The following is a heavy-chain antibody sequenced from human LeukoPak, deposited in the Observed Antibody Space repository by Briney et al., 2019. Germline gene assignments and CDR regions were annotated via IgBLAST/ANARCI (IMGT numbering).Heavy chain of an antibody. D-gene: IGHD3-22*01. CDR1: GDSISSGGYY. CDR2: IYHGGST. V-gene: IGHV4-30-2*01. J-gene: IGHJ4*02. Sequence: SETLSLTCTVSGDSISSGGYYWSWIRQPPGKGLEWIGHIYHGGSTYYNPSLNSRVTISVDRSKNQFSLKLSSVTAADTAVYYCARLPGGYYDSSGNYYFDYWGQGTLVTVSS. CDR3: ARLPGGYYDSSGNYYFDY.